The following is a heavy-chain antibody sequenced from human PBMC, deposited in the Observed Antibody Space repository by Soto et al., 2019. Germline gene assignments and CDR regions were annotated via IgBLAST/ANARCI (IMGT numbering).Heavy chain of an antibody. J-gene: IGHJ5*02. CDR2: INAGNGNT. CDR1: GYTFTSYA. D-gene: IGHD6-6*01. Sequence: ASVKVSCKASGYTFTSYAMHWVRQAPGQRLEWMGWINAGNGNTKYSQKFQGRVTITRDTSASTAYMELSSLRSEDTAVYYCARDRAALQPRLFDPWGQGTLVTVSS. V-gene: IGHV1-3*01. CDR3: ARDRAALQPRLFDP.